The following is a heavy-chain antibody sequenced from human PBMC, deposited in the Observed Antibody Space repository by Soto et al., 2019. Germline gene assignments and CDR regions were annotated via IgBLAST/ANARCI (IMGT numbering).Heavy chain of an antibody. V-gene: IGHV4-30-4*01. D-gene: IGHD6-13*01. CDR3: ARGTYSSSWYYDY. J-gene: IGHJ4*02. Sequence: SETLSLTCTVSGGSISSGDYYWSLIRQPPGKGLEWIGYIYYSGSTYYNPSLKSRVTISVDTSKNQFSLKLSSVTAADTAVYYCARGTYSSSWYYDYWGQGTLVTVSS. CDR2: IYYSGST. CDR1: GGSISSGDYY.